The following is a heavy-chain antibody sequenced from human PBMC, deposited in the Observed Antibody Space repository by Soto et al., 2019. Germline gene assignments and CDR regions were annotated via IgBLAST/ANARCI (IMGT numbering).Heavy chain of an antibody. V-gene: IGHV1-18*01. CDR1: GYTFTSYG. CDR3: ARPGGQVSSIAACPGKTDLAYYGVVV. Sequence: QVQLVQSGAEVKKPGASVKVSCKASGYTFTSYGISWVRQAPGQGLEWMGWISAHNGNTNYAQKLKGRVTMTTDTSRTRVYMGVRSLRSDDTAVYYCARPGGQVSSIAACPGKTDLAYYGVVVWGEGTTVTVSS. D-gene: IGHD6-6*01. CDR2: ISAHNGNT. J-gene: IGHJ6*04.